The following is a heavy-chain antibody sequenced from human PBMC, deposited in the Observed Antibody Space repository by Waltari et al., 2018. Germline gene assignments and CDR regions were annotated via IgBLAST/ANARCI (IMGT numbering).Heavy chain of an antibody. Sequence: SGPGLVKPSETLSLTCAVSGYSISSGYYWGWIRQPPGKGLEWIGSIYHSGSTYYNPSLKSRVTISVDTSKNQFSLKLSSVTAADTAVYYCARPAFGYSSSWYFSYWDQGTLVTVSS. V-gene: IGHV4-38-2*01. CDR3: ARPAFGYSSSWYFSY. CDR2: IYHSGST. J-gene: IGHJ4*02. D-gene: IGHD6-13*01. CDR1: GYSISSGYY.